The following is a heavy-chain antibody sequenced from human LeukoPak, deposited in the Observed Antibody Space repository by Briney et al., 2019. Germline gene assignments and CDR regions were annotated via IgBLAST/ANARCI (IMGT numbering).Heavy chain of an antibody. V-gene: IGHV1-46*01. CDR1: GYTFTSYY. CDR3: ARDLRPGYYDFWSGYFDY. J-gene: IGHJ4*02. CDR2: INPSGGST. D-gene: IGHD3-3*01. Sequence: ASVKVSCKASGYTFTSYYMHWVRQAPGQGLEWVGIINPSGGSTSYAQKFQGRVTMTRDTSTSTVYMELSSLRSEDTAVYYCARDLRPGYYDFWSGYFDYWGQGTLVTVSS.